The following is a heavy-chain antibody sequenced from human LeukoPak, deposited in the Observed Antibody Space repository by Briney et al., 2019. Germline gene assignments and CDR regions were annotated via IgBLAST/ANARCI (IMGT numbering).Heavy chain of an antibody. CDR3: AKDLSAAGSDAFDI. CDR2: ISWNSGSI. Sequence: PGGSLRLSCAASGFTFSSYWMSWVRQAPGKGLEWVSGISWNSGSIDYADSVKGRFTISRDNAKNSLYLQMNSLRAEDMALFYCAKDLSAAGSDAFDIWGQGTMVTGSS. CDR1: GFTFSSYW. V-gene: IGHV3-9*03. J-gene: IGHJ3*02. D-gene: IGHD6-13*01.